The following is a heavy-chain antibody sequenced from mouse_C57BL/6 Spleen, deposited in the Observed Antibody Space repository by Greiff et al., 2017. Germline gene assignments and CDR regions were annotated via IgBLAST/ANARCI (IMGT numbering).Heavy chain of an antibody. V-gene: IGHV1-80*01. J-gene: IGHJ4*01. CDR2: IYPGDGDT. CDR3: ARLWLRRDYYAMDY. CDR1: GYAFSSYW. D-gene: IGHD2-2*01. Sequence: VKLQQSGAELVKPGASVKISCKASGYAFSSYWMNWVKQRPGKGLEWIGQIYPGDGDTNYNGKFKGKATLTADKSSSTAYMQLSSLTSEDSAVYFCARLWLRRDYYAMDYWGQGTSVTVSS.